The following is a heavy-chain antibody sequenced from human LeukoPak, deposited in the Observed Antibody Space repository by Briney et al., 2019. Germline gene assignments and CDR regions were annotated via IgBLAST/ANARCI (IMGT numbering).Heavy chain of an antibody. CDR3: ARAATYSVSPMWFDP. Sequence: PGGSLRLSCAASGFTFSSYSMNWVRQAPGKGLEWVSYISSSSSTIYYADSVNGRCTISRDNAKNSLYLQMNSLRAEDTAVYYCARAATYSVSPMWFDPWGQGTLVIVSS. V-gene: IGHV3-48*04. J-gene: IGHJ5*02. CDR2: ISSSSSTI. CDR1: GFTFSSYS. D-gene: IGHD1-26*01.